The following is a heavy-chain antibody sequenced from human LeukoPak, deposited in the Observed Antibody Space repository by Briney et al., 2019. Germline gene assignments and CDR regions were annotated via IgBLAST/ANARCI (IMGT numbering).Heavy chain of an antibody. CDR3: ARGFGDFWSGSTPLYYFDY. V-gene: IGHV4-59*01. CDR1: GGSISSYY. Sequence: SETLSLICTVSGGSISSYYWSWIRQPPGKGLEWIGYIYYSGSTNYNPSLKSRVTISVDTSKNHFSLKLSSVTAADTAVYYCARGFGDFWSGSTPLYYFDYSRQGTLVTVSS. D-gene: IGHD3-3*01. J-gene: IGHJ4*02. CDR2: IYYSGST.